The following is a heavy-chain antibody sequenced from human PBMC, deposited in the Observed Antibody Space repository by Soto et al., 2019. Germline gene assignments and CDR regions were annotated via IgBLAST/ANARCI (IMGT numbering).Heavy chain of an antibody. CDR3: ARAGAAPYYYYGLDV. Sequence: QMMQSGAEVKKPGASVRVSCKTSGYTFSAYDIYWVRQAPGQGLEWMGWIRAYNGDTNYAQKYQTRVTTTXXXTXHTAYMDLRSLTSDDTAIYYCARAGAAPYYYYGLDVWGQGTTVTVSS. D-gene: IGHD3-10*01. CDR1: GYTFSAYD. CDR2: IRAYNGDT. J-gene: IGHJ6*02. V-gene: IGHV1-18*01.